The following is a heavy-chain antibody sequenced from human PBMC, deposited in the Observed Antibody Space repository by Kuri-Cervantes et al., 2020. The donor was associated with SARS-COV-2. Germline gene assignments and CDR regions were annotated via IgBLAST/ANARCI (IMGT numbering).Heavy chain of an antibody. CDR3: AKVGTSIAVSGRFDY. Sequence: ETLSLTCAASGFTFSSYAMSWVRQAPGKGLEWVSVISASGASTYYADSVKGRFTISRDNSKNTLYLQMNSLRAEDTAVYYCAKVGTSIAVSGRFDYWSQGTLVTVSS. J-gene: IGHJ4*02. V-gene: IGHV3-23*01. D-gene: IGHD6-19*01. CDR1: GFTFSSYA. CDR2: ISASGAST.